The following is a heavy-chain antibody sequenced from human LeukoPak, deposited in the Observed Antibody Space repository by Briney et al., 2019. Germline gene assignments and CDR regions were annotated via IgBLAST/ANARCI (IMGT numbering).Heavy chain of an antibody. Sequence: SETLSLTCTVSGGSISSSSYYWGWIRQPPGKGLEWIGSIYYGGSTYYNPSLKSRVTISVDTSKNQFSLKLSSVTAVDTAVYYCARQSGEELPTDFDYWGQGTLVTVSS. D-gene: IGHD1-7*01. CDR2: IYYGGST. CDR1: GGSISSSSYY. CDR3: ARQSGEELPTDFDY. V-gene: IGHV4-39*01. J-gene: IGHJ4*02.